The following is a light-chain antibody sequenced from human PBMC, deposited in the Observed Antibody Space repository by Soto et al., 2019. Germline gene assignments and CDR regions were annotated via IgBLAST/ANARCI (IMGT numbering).Light chain of an antibody. V-gene: IGLV2-14*01. J-gene: IGLJ1*01. CDR2: DVS. Sequence: QSVLTQPASVSGSPGQSITISCVGTSGDIGDYNYVSWYQQHPGKVPKVIIYDVSNRPSGVSYRFSGTKSGNTASQTVSGLQAEYFSYYDCCSYTRCGTLIFGSGTK. CDR3: CSYTRCGTLI. CDR1: SGDIGDYNY.